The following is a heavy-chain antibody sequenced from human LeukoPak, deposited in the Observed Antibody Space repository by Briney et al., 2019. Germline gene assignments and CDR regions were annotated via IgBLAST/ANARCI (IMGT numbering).Heavy chain of an antibody. V-gene: IGHV1-2*02. Sequence: ASVKVSCKASGYTFTGYYMHWERQAPGQGLEWMGWINPNSGGTNYAQKFRGRVTMTRDTSISTAYMELSRLRSDDTAVYYCARENIPAARFYYYYYMDVWGKGTTVTVSS. CDR1: GYTFTGYY. CDR3: ARENIPAARFYYYYYMDV. J-gene: IGHJ6*03. CDR2: INPNSGGT. D-gene: IGHD2-2*01.